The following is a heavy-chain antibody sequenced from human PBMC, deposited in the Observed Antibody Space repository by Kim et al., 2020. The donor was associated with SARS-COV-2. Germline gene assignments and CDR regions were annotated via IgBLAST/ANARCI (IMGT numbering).Heavy chain of an antibody. CDR3: ARGNRGHDY. J-gene: IGHJ4*02. CDR2: GDT. V-gene: IGHV3-13*01. Sequence: GDTSFPGSVKGRFTISREKAKNSLYLQMNSLRAGDTAVYYCARGNRGHDYWGQGTLVTVSS.